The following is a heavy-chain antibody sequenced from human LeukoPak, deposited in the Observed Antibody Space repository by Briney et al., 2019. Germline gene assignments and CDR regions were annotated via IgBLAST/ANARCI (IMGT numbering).Heavy chain of an antibody. Sequence: SETLSLTCTVSGGSISSYYWSWIRQPPGKGLEWIGYIYYSGSTNYNPSLKSRVTISVDTSKNQFSLKLSSVTAADTAVYYCARDRGYDFWSGYTDIWGQGTMVTVSS. CDR3: ARDRGYDFWSGYTDI. CDR2: IYYSGST. V-gene: IGHV4-59*01. CDR1: GGSISSYY. J-gene: IGHJ3*02. D-gene: IGHD3-3*01.